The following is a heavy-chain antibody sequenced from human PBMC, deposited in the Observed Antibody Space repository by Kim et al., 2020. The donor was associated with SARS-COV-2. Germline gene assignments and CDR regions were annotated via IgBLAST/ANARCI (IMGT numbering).Heavy chain of an antibody. Sequence: YAQKFQGRVTMTRDTSTSTVYMELSSLRSEDTAVYYCARDYGDYVDWFDPWGQGTLVTVSS. CDR3: ARDYGDYVDWFDP. J-gene: IGHJ5*02. D-gene: IGHD4-17*01. V-gene: IGHV1-46*01.